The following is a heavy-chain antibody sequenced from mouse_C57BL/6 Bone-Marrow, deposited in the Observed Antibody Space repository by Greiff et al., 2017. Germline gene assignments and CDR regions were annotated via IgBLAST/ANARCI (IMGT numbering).Heavy chain of an antibody. D-gene: IGHD1-1*01. CDR2: INPYNGGT. V-gene: IGHV1-19*01. Sequence: EVQLQQSGPVLVKPGASVKMSCKASGYTFTDYYMNWVKQSHGKSLEWIGVINPYNGGTSYNQKFKGKATLTVDKSSSTAYMELNSLTSEDSAGYYCAREGNYYGSPYAMDYWGQGTSVTVAS. CDR3: AREGNYYGSPYAMDY. J-gene: IGHJ4*01. CDR1: GYTFTDYY.